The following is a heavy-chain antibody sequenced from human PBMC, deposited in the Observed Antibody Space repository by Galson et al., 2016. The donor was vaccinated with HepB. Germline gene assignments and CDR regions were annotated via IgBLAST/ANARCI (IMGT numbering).Heavy chain of an antibody. J-gene: IGHJ4*02. D-gene: IGHD2-15*01. CDR2: INPSGST. CDR3: AGAVNGVLLWWS. CDR1: GGSFSGYY. Sequence: SETLSLTCAVYGGSFSGYYWSWIRQPPGKGLEWIGEINPSGSTNYNPSLKSRVTISVDTSKNQFSLKLSSVTAADTAVYYCAGAVNGVLLWWSWGQGTLVTVSS. V-gene: IGHV4-34*01.